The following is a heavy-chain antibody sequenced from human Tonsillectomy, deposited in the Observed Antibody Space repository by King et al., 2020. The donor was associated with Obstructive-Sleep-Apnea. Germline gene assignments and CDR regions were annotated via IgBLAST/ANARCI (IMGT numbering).Heavy chain of an antibody. CDR1: GFTFSSYA. J-gene: IGHJ4*02. CDR2: ISGSGGST. D-gene: IGHD6-19*01. Sequence: QLVQSGGDLVQPGGSLRLSCAASGFTFSSYAMSWVRQAPGKGLEWVSAISGSGGSTYYAASVKGRFTISRDNSNNTLYLQMNSLRAADTAVYYCAKYNGAGAGSPDYGGQGTLVTVSS. CDR3: AKYNGAGAGSPDY. V-gene: IGHV3-23*04.